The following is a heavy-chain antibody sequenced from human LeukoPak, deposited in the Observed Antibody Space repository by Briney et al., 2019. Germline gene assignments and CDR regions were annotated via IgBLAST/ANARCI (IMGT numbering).Heavy chain of an antibody. CDR1: GGSFSGYY. J-gene: IGHJ4*02. CDR3: ASLRPYCSGGSCLRDVDY. CDR2: INHSGST. Sequence: SETLSLTCAVYGGSFSGYYWSWIRQPPGKGLEWIGEINHSGSTNYNPSLKSRVTISVDTSKNQFSLKLSSVTAADTAVYYCASLRPYCSGGSCLRDVDYWGQGTLVTVSS. D-gene: IGHD2-15*01. V-gene: IGHV4-34*01.